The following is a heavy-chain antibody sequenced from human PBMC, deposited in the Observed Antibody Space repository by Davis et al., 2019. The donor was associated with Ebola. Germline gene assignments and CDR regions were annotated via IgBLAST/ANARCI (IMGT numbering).Heavy chain of an antibody. CDR2: ISYDGSNK. CDR1: GFTFSSYG. D-gene: IGHD1-1*01. V-gene: IGHV3-30*03. CDR3: ARTTEEYYYYGMDV. J-gene: IGHJ6*02. Sequence: GESLKISCAASGFTFSSYGMHWVRQAPGKGLEWVAVISYDGSNKYYADSVKGRFTISRDNSKNTLYLQMNSLRAEDTAVYYCARTTEEYYYYGMDVWGQGTTVTVSS.